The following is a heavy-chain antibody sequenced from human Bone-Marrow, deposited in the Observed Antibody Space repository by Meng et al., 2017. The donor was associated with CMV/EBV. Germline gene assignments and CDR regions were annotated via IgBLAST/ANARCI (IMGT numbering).Heavy chain of an antibody. CDR3: STLLAGVGVTDY. D-gene: IGHD1-26*01. CDR1: GFTFSSYA. J-gene: IGHJ4*02. CDR2: ISYDGSNK. Sequence: GGSLRLSCAASGFTFSSYAMHWVRQAPGKGLEWVAVISYDGSNKYYADSVKGRFTISRDNSKNTLYLQMNSLKSEDTAVYYCSTLLAGVGVTDYWGQGTLVTVSS. V-gene: IGHV3-30*04.